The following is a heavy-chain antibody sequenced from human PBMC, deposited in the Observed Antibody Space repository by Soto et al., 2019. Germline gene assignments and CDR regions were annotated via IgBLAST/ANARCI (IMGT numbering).Heavy chain of an antibody. CDR1: GGTFSSYA. Sequence: QVQLVQSGAEVKKPGSSVKVSCKASGGTFSSYAISWVRQAPGQGLEWMGGIIPIFGTANYAQKFQGRVTITADESTSSAYMELSSLRSEDTALYYCARHVPAAGYYYGMDVWGQGTTVTVSS. CDR3: ARHVPAAGYYYGMDV. J-gene: IGHJ6*02. D-gene: IGHD2-2*01. CDR2: IIPIFGTA. V-gene: IGHV1-69*12.